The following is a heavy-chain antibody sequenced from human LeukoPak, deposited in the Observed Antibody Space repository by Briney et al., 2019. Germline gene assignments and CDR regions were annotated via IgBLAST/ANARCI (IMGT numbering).Heavy chain of an antibody. CDR1: GGSISSSSYY. CDR3: ARRYSSSSLWAY. CDR2: IYYSGST. D-gene: IGHD6-6*01. Sequence: SETLSLTCTVSGGSISSSSYYWGWIRQPPGKGLEWIGSIYYSGSTYYNPSLKSRVTISVDTSKNQFSLKLSSVTAADTAVYYCARRYSSSSLWAYWGQGTLVTVSS. V-gene: IGHV4-39*01. J-gene: IGHJ4*02.